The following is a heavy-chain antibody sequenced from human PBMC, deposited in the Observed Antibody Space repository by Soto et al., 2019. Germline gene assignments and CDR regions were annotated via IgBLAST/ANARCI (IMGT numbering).Heavy chain of an antibody. CDR2: ICYEGSNK. V-gene: IGHV3-33*01. J-gene: IGHJ6*02. CDR1: VFTFSSYS. CDR3: ARDNSPTDGYYYDYYYGMDV. D-gene: IGHD3-22*01. Sequence: AGRSLSLPSPSLVFTFSSYSTHWVRHARGKGMDLVAVICYEGSNKYYAGSVKGRFTISRDNSKNTLYLQMNSLRAEDTAVYYCARDNSPTDGYYYDYYYGMDVWGQGTTVTVSS.